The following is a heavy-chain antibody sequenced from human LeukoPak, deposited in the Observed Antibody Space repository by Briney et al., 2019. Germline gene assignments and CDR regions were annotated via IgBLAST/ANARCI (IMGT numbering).Heavy chain of an antibody. J-gene: IGHJ4*02. Sequence: PGGSLRLSCAASGFTFDNYGINWVRQAPGKGLEWVSRIHWNGGRTGYADSVKGRFTISRDNAKNSLYLQMNGLRAEDTAIYYCATYRQVLLPFESWGQGTLVTVSS. CDR2: IHWNGGRT. V-gene: IGHV3-20*04. D-gene: IGHD2-8*02. CDR1: GFTFDNYG. CDR3: ATYRQVLLPFES.